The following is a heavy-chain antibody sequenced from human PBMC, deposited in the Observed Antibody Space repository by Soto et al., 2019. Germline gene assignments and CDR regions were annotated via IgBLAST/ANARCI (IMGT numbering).Heavy chain of an antibody. V-gene: IGHV3-11*06. Sequence: PGGSLRLSCEGSGFTFSDYYISWIRQAPGKGLGWISYSSNSGTFSRYADSVKGRFSISRDNTKNLLYLQMNSLRAEDTAVYYCARSGDNYNSLDYWGQGTPVTVSS. CDR3: ARSGDNYNSLDY. CDR1: GFTFSDYY. CDR2: SSNSGTFS. J-gene: IGHJ4*02. D-gene: IGHD1-1*01.